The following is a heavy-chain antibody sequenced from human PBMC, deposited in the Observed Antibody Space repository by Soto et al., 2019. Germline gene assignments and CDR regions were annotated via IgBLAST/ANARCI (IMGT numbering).Heavy chain of an antibody. CDR3: AHPGGYGVFDAYDI. CDR1: GFTFSTYA. J-gene: IGHJ3*02. V-gene: IGHV3-23*01. D-gene: IGHD4-17*01. Sequence: EAQLLESGGGLVQPGGSLRLSCVASGFTFSTYAMSWVRQAPGKGLEWVSALTPSGGETYYADSVKGRFTISRDNSMNALYLQMNSLRIEDTALYYCAHPGGYGVFDAYDIWGQGTMVTVSS. CDR2: LTPSGGET.